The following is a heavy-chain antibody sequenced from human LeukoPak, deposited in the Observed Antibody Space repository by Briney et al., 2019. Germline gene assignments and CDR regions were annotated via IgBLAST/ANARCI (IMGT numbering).Heavy chain of an antibody. CDR3: ARLGEPKETFDY. CDR1: GGFISSYY. Sequence: SETLSLTCTVSGGFISSYYWSWIRQPPGKGLEWIGYIYYSGSTNYNPSLKSRVTISVDTSKNQFSLKLSSVTAADTAVYYCARLGEPKETFDYWGQGTLVTVSS. J-gene: IGHJ4*02. CDR2: IYYSGST. V-gene: IGHV4-59*08.